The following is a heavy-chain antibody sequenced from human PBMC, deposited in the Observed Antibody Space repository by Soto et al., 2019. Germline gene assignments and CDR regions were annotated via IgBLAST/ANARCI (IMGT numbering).Heavy chain of an antibody. CDR2: IYSGGST. Sequence: GALTLTCAASGLTVSCNYMSWVRQAPGKGLEWVSVIYSGGSTYYADSVKGRFTISRDNSKNTLYLQMNSLRAEDTAVYYCAREKAGYSSSWYDYWGQGTLVTVSS. CDR3: AREKAGYSSSWYDY. J-gene: IGHJ4*02. CDR1: GLTVSCNY. D-gene: IGHD6-13*01. V-gene: IGHV3-53*01.